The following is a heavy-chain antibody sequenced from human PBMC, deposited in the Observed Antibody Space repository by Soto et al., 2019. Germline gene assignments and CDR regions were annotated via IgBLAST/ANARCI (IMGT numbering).Heavy chain of an antibody. J-gene: IGHJ4*02. CDR2: INPNNGDT. CDR3: ARYLDTSAYYFFDY. V-gene: IGHV1-2*02. Sequence: EASVKVSCKASGYTFTGLNMHWVRQAPGQGFEWMGWINPNNGDTKYAQKFQGRVTLTTDTSISTAYMELSSLRSDDTAVYYCARYLDTSAYYFFDYWGQGTVVTVSS. D-gene: IGHD3-22*01. CDR1: GYTFTGLN.